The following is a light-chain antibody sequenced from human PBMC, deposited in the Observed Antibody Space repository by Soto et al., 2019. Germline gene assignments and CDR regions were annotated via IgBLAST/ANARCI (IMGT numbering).Light chain of an antibody. CDR1: QSVSSN. J-gene: IGKJ1*01. V-gene: IGKV3-15*01. CDR2: GAS. CDR3: QQYNNWPPPKAP. Sequence: EIVMTQSPATLSVSPGERATLSCRASQSVSSNLAWYQQKPGQAPRLLIYGASTRATGIPARFSGSGSGTEFTLPISSLQSEDFAVYYCQQYNNWPPPKAPFGQGTKVDIK.